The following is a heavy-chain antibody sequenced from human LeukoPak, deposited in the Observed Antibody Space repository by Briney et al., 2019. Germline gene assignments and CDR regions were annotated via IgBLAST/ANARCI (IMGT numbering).Heavy chain of an antibody. V-gene: IGHV1-69*04. J-gene: IGHJ4*02. CDR3: ARDSVGEEDYYFDY. CDR1: GGTFSSYT. CDR2: IIPILGIA. Sequence: SVKVSCKASGGTFSSYTISWVRQAPGQGLEWMGRIIPILGIANYAQKFQGRVTITADKSTSTAYMELSSLRSEDTAVYYCARDSVGEEDYYFDYWGQGTLVTVSS. D-gene: IGHD1-26*01.